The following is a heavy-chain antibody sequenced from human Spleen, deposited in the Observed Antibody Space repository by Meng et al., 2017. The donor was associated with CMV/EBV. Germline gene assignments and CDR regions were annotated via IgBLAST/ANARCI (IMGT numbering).Heavy chain of an antibody. J-gene: IGHJ4*02. CDR2: IIPIFGTA. D-gene: IGHD2-21*01. CDR1: TFSSYA. V-gene: IGHV1-69*05. Sequence: TFSSYAIRWVRQAPGQGLEWMGGIIPIFGTANYAQKFQGRVTITTDESTSTAYMELSSLRSEDTAVYYCVREYCGGDCSFANFYFDNWGQGTLVTVSS. CDR3: VREYCGGDCSFANFYFDN.